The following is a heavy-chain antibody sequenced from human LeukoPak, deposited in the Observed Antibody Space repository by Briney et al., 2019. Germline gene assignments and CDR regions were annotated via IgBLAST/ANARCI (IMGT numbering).Heavy chain of an antibody. V-gene: IGHV4-34*01. CDR2: INHSGST. CDR1: GGSFSGYY. J-gene: IGHJ5*02. D-gene: IGHD2-21*01. CDR3: ARDGEVGPGGP. Sequence: SETLSLTCAVYGGSFSGYYWSWIRQPPGKGLEWIGEINHSGSTYYNPSLKSRVTISVDTSKNQFSLKLSSVTAADTAVYYCARDGEVGPGGPWGQGTLVTVSS.